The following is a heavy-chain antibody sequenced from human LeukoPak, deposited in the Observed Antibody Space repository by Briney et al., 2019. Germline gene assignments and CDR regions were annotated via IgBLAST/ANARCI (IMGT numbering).Heavy chain of an antibody. V-gene: IGHV3-23*01. Sequence: SGAYTYIADSVKGRFTISRDNSRTTLYLQMNSLRAEDTAVYYCAKEGGGRSNRYSQHWGQGTLVTVSS. J-gene: IGHJ1*01. D-gene: IGHD2-15*01. CDR2: SGAYT. CDR3: AKEGGGRSNRYSQH.